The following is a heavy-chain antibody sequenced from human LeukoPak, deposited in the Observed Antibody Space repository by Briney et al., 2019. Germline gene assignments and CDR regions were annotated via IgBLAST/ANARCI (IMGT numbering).Heavy chain of an antibody. CDR3: ATDLSRSGGHDY. Sequence: ASVKVSCKVSGYTLTELSMHWVRQAPGKGREWMGGFDPEDGETIYAQKFQGRVTMTEDTSTDTAYMELSSLRSEDTAVYYCATDLSRSGGHDYWGQGTLVTVSS. CDR2: FDPEDGET. J-gene: IGHJ4*02. CDR1: GYTLTELS. V-gene: IGHV1-24*01. D-gene: IGHD1-14*01.